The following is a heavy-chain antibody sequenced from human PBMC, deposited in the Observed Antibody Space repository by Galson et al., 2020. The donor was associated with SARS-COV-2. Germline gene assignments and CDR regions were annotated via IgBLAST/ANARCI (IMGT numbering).Heavy chain of an antibody. Sequence: GGSLRLSCAASGFPFSDYAMNWVRQAPGKGLEWISYISGSGTTIYYADSVKDRMTVSRDNAKKSLFLQMNSLRTEDTAVYYCVREDIVVVVAATPLDYWGPGTLVTISS. CDR1: GFPFSDYA. D-gene: IGHD2-15*01. J-gene: IGHJ4*02. CDR2: ISGSGTTI. CDR3: VREDIVVVVAATPLDY. V-gene: IGHV3-48*01.